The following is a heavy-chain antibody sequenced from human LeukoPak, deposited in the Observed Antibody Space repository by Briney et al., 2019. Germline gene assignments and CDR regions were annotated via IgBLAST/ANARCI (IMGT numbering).Heavy chain of an antibody. CDR1: GYTFTSYA. J-gene: IGHJ4*02. Sequence: ASVKVSCKASGYTFTSYAMHWVRQAPGQRLEWMGWIYGGNGNTKYSQKFQGRVSITRDTSASTVYMELSSLGSEDTAVYYCARGWGGDCYHVHWGQGTLVTVSS. CDR2: IYGGNGNT. D-gene: IGHD2-21*02. V-gene: IGHV1-3*01. CDR3: ARGWGGDCYHVH.